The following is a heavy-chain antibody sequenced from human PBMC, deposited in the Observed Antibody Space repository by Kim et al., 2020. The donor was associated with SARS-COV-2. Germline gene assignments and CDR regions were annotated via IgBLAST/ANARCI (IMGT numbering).Heavy chain of an antibody. CDR1: GFTFSSYW. V-gene: IGHV3-7*01. Sequence: GGSLRLSCAASGFTFSSYWMSWVRQAPGKGLEWVAKIKHDGSQRYYVDSVKGRFTISRDNAKNSLYLQMNSLRVEDTAVYYCARGDNSGYFYFDYWGQGT. D-gene: IGHD3-22*01. J-gene: IGHJ4*02. CDR3: ARGDNSGYFYFDY. CDR2: IKHDGSQR.